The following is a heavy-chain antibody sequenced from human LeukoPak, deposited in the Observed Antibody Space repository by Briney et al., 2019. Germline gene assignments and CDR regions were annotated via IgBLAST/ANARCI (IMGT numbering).Heavy chain of an antibody. CDR3: AKDRMVRGVPGWFDP. D-gene: IGHD3-10*01. J-gene: IGHJ5*02. CDR2: ISGSGVGT. Sequence: GGSLRLSCAASGFTFSSYAMSWVRQAPGKGLEWVSTISGSGVGTYYADSVKGRFTISRDNSKNTLYLQMNSLRAEDTAVYYCAKDRMVRGVPGWFDPWGQGTLVTVSS. CDR1: GFTFSSYA. V-gene: IGHV3-23*01.